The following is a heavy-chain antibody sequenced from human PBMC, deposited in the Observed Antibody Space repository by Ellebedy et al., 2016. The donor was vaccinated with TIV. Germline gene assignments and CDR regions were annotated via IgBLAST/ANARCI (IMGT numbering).Heavy chain of an antibody. Sequence: GESLKISXAASGFTFRRFAMHWVRQAPGKGLEWVGRIKNNNEGGTTDFAAPVKGRFIISRDDSKNLVYVQMNSLRTEDTAVYYCVTDWGSGDSWVRAFDLWGQGTMVTVSS. D-gene: IGHD6-19*01. CDR2: IKNNNEGGTT. CDR1: GFTFRRFA. V-gene: IGHV3-15*01. J-gene: IGHJ3*01. CDR3: VTDWGSGDSWVRAFDL.